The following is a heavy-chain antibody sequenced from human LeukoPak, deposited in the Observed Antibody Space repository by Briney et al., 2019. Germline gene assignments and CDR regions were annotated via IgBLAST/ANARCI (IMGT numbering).Heavy chain of an antibody. CDR1: GDSVSSNRAA. D-gene: IGHD4-17*01. V-gene: IGHV6-1*01. J-gene: IGHJ4*02. CDR2: TYYRSRWYN. CDR3: ARVGHGGYPIDY. Sequence: SQTLSLTCAISGDSVSSNRAAWNWIRQSPSRGLEWLGRTYYRSRWYNDYAVSVKSRITISPDTSKNQFSLQLNSVTPEDSAVYYCARVGHGGYPIDYWGQGTLATVSS.